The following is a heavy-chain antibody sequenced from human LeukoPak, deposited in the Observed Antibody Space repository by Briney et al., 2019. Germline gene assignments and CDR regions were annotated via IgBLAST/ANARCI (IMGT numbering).Heavy chain of an antibody. CDR1: GGSISSYY. J-gene: IGHJ4*02. Sequence: SETLSLTCTVSGGSISSYYWNWIRQPPGKTLEWIGYIYYSGSTNYNPSLKSRVTTSVDTSKNQFSLKLSSVTAADTAVYYCARELTYADYWGQGTLVTVSS. D-gene: IGHD1-26*01. CDR3: ARELTYADY. CDR2: IYYSGST. V-gene: IGHV4-59*08.